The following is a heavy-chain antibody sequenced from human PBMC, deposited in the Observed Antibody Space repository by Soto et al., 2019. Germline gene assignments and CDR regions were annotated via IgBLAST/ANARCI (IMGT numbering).Heavy chain of an antibody. Sequence: QVQLVESGGGVVQPERSLRLSCEVSDFTISSYAMHWVRQAPGKGLEWVSLISYDGSNEYYADSVKGRFTVSRDNSKNTLYLQMNSLRAEDTAVYYCAISSFVVVEAATDYFQYWGQGTLVTVSS. CDR3: AISSFVVVEAATDYFQY. V-gene: IGHV3-30*03. CDR2: ISYDGSNE. J-gene: IGHJ1*01. CDR1: DFTISSYA. D-gene: IGHD2-15*01.